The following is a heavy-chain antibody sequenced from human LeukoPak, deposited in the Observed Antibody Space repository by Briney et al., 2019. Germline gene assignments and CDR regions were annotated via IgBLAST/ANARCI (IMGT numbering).Heavy chain of an antibody. J-gene: IGHJ4*02. Sequence: GGSLRLSCAASGFTFSSYGMHWVRQAPGKGLEWVALIWYDGGNKYYADSVKGRFTISRDNSKNTLYLQMNSLRAEDTAVYYCARDQGLLVVAGRFGYWGQGTLVTVSS. D-gene: IGHD6-19*01. CDR2: IWYDGGNK. V-gene: IGHV3-33*01. CDR1: GFTFSSYG. CDR3: ARDQGLLVVAGRFGY.